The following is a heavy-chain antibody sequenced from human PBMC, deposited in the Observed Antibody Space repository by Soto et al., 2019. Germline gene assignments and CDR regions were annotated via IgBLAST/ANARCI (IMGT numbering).Heavy chain of an antibody. D-gene: IGHD3-3*01. Sequence: PSVTLSCRASGATFSSYTISWGREAPGQGLEWMGGIIPIFGTANYAQKFQGRVTITADKSTSTAYMELSSRRSEDTAVYYCARGITIFGVFDPWGQGNLVTVSS. J-gene: IGHJ5*02. CDR2: IIPIFGTA. CDR1: GATFSSYT. CDR3: ARGITIFGVFDP. V-gene: IGHV1-69*06.